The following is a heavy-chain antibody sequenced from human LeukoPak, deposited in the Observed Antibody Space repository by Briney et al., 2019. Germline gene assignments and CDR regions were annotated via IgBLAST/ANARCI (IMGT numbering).Heavy chain of an antibody. CDR2: ISTYNGKT. V-gene: IGHV1-18*01. Sequence: GASGPVSCKTSDYTFTCYGITWVRQAPGQGLDWMGWISTYNGKTNYVNKFQGKVTMTTDTFTKTVYMHLRSLRSDDTALYYCARGPYYGDLNPDYFDYWGQGTLVTVSS. CDR3: ARGPYYGDLNPDYFDY. J-gene: IGHJ4*02. D-gene: IGHD3-16*01. CDR1: DYTFTCYG.